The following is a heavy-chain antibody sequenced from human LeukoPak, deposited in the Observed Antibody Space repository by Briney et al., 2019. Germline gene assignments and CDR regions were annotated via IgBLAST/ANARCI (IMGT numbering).Heavy chain of an antibody. CDR1: GFTVSDNY. V-gene: IGHV3-53*01. CDR2: IYADGTT. D-gene: IGHD4-17*01. J-gene: IGHJ4*02. CDR3: ARRAGEYSHPYDY. Sequence: GGSLRLSCAASGFTVSDNYMSWVRQAPGKGLEWVSAIYADGTTYYADSVKGRFTISRDNFENTVYFQMNSLRAEDTAVYYCARRAGEYSHPYDYWGQGTLVTVSS.